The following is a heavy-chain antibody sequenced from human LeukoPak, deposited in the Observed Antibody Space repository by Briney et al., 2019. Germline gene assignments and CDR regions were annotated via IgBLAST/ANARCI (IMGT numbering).Heavy chain of an antibody. D-gene: IGHD3-10*01. J-gene: IGHJ4*02. V-gene: IGHV4-34*01. CDR2: INHSGST. CDR1: GGSFSGYY. CDR3: ARDPSVSFGDP. Sequence: SETLSLTCAVYGGSFSGYYWSWIRQPPGKGLEWIGEINHSGSTNYNPSLKSRVTISVDTSKNQFSLKLSSVTAEDTAVYYCARDPSVSFGDPWGQGTLVAVSS.